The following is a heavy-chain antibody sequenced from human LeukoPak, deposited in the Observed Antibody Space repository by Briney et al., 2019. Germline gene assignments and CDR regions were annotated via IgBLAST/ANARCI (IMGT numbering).Heavy chain of an antibody. CDR3: ARDSVTTPYFDY. Sequence: SETLSLTCTVSGGSISSGDYYWSWIRQPPGKGLEWIGYIYYSGSTYYNPSLKSRVTISVDTSKNQFSLKLSSVTAADTAVYYCARDSVTTPYFDYWGQGTLVTVSS. CDR2: IYYSGST. D-gene: IGHD4-17*01. J-gene: IGHJ4*02. V-gene: IGHV4-30-4*01. CDR1: GGSISSGDYY.